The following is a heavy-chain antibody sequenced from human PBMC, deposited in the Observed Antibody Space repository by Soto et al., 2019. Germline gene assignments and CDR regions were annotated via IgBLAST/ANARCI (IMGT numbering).Heavy chain of an antibody. CDR3: ARGFGKDIVLVPAARDYYGLDV. CDR1: GYTFTSYA. J-gene: IGHJ6*02. Sequence: GASVKVSCKASGYTFTSYAMHWVRQAPGQRLEWMGWINAGNGNTKYSQKFQGRVTITRDTSASTAYMELSSLRSEDTAVYYCARGFGKDIVLVPAARDYYGLDVWGQGTTVTVSS. CDR2: INAGNGNT. V-gene: IGHV1-3*01. D-gene: IGHD2-2*01.